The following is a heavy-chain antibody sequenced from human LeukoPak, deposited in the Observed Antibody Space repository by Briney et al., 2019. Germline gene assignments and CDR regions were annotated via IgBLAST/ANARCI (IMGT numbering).Heavy chain of an antibody. CDR1: GFTFSSHA. Sequence: GGSLRLSCAVSGFTFSSHAMSWVRQAPGKGLEWVSAISGSGGSTYYADSVKGRFTISRDNSKNTLYLQMNSLRAEDTAVYYCAKVHWGIAVAGTSWFDPWGQGTLVTVSS. D-gene: IGHD6-19*01. CDR2: ISGSGGST. CDR3: AKVHWGIAVAGTSWFDP. V-gene: IGHV3-23*01. J-gene: IGHJ5*02.